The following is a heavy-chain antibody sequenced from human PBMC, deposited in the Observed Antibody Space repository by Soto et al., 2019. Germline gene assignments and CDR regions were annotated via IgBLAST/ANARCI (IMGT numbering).Heavy chain of an antibody. V-gene: IGHV1-18*01. CDR2: ISAYNGNT. CDR3: ARDHPHSYGVYYFDY. Sequence: EASVKVSCKASGYTFTSYGISWVRQAPGQGLEWMGWISAYNGNTNYAQKLQGRVTMTTDTSKNQVSLKVNSVTAADTAVYYCARDHPHSYGVYYFDYWGQGTPVTVSS. J-gene: IGHJ4*02. D-gene: IGHD5-18*01. CDR1: GYTFTSYG.